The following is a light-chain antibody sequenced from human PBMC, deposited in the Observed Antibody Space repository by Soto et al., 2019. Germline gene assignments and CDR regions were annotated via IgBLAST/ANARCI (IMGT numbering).Light chain of an antibody. V-gene: IGLV2-14*04. CDR3: SSYTISNTLV. CDR2: DVS. Sequence: SCTGTSSDVGGYNYVSWYQQYPGKAPKLMIYDVSNRPSGVSNRFSGSKSGNTASLTISGLQAEDEADYYCSSYTISNTLVFGSGTKVTVL. J-gene: IGLJ1*01. CDR1: SSDVGGYNY.